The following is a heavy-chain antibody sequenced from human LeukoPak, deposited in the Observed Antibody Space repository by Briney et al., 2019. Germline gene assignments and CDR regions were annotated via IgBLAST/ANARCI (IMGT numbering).Heavy chain of an antibody. CDR2: INSNGDDT. D-gene: IGHD2-2*01. J-gene: IGHJ3*02. Sequence: PGGSLRLSCAASGFTFSHYSMHWVRQAPGKGLEYVSAINSNGDDTYYTNSVKGRFTISRDNSKNTLYLQMNSLKTEDTAVYYCTTSTAFDIWGQGTMVTVSS. CDR3: TTSTAFDI. CDR1: GFTFSHYS. V-gene: IGHV3-64*01.